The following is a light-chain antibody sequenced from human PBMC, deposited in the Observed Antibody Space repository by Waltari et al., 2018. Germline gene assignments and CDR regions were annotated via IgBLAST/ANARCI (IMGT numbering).Light chain of an antibody. Sequence: QSVLTQPPSVSGAPGQRVTVSCTGSPSNTGAGYDVQWYQQFPGRAPRLVIYANTYRPSGVPDRFSATKSGSSASLAITGLQAEDEADYYCQSYDKILSAWVFGGGTKVTVL. CDR2: ANT. V-gene: IGLV1-40*01. CDR1: PSNTGAGYD. CDR3: QSYDKILSAWV. J-gene: IGLJ3*02.